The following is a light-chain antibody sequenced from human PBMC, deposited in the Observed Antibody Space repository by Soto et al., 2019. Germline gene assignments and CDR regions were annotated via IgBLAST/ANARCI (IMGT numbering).Light chain of an antibody. CDR3: HVWDSDTKHVG. V-gene: IGLV3-21*01. J-gene: IGLJ2*01. Sequence: SYELTQPPSVSVAPGMTARITCGGNDIGSKSVHWYQKKPGQAPVLVIYYEIDRPSGIPERFSGSNSGNTATLTITRVDAGDEADYYCHVWDSDTKHVGFGGGTKVTVL. CDR2: YEI. CDR1: DIGSKS.